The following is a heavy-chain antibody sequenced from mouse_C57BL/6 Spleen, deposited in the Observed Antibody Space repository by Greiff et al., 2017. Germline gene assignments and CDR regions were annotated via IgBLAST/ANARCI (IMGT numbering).Heavy chain of an antibody. CDR3: AREENYYGSSYDY. V-gene: IGHV1-61*01. J-gene: IGHJ2*01. D-gene: IGHD1-1*01. CDR1: GYTFTSYW. Sequence: VQLQQPGAELVRPGSSVKLSCKASGYTFTSYWMDWVKQRPGQGLEWIGNIYPSDSATHYNQKFKDKATLTVDKSSSTAYMQLSSLTSEDSAVYYCAREENYYGSSYDYWGQGTTLTVSS. CDR2: IYPSDSAT.